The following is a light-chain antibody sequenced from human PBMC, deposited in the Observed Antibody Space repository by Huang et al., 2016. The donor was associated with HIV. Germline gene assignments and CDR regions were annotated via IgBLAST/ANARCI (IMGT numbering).Light chain of an antibody. V-gene: IGKV1-5*01. CDR2: EAS. CDR3: QQYNSYPWT. CDR1: QNVGTW. Sequence: DVQMAQSPPTLSASVGDRVTITCRASQNVGTWLAWYQQKPGKAPKLLISEASTLESGVPSTCSGSGFGTEFTLTITSLQPDNFATYYCQQYNSYPWTFGQGTKVEI. J-gene: IGKJ1*01.